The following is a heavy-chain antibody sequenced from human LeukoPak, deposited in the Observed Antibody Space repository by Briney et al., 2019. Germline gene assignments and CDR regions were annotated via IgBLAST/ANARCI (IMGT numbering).Heavy chain of an antibody. CDR1: GFALSSTA. J-gene: IGHJ4*02. CDR3: AKLGTSDDY. D-gene: IGHD2-2*01. Sequence: GGSLRLSCAASGFALSSTAMSWVRQAPGKGLEWVSTIAISDGKTYYADAVKGRFSISRDNSKNTLYLQMNSLRAEDTAVYYCAKLGTSDDYWGQGTLVTVSS. CDR2: IAISDGKT. V-gene: IGHV3-23*01.